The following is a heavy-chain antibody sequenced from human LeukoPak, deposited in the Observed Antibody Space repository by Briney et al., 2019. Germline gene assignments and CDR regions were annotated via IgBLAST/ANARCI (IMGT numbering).Heavy chain of an antibody. CDR3: AREGVITFGGVIVIPYYFDY. CDR2: ISSSSSTI. Sequence: SGGSLRLSCAASGFTFSSYSMNWVRQAPGKGLEWVSYISSSSSTIYYADSVKGRFTISRDNAKNSLYLQMNSLRAEDTAVYYCAREGVITFGGVIVIPYYFDYWGQGTLVTVSS. CDR1: GFTFSSYS. J-gene: IGHJ4*01. D-gene: IGHD3-16*02. V-gene: IGHV3-48*04.